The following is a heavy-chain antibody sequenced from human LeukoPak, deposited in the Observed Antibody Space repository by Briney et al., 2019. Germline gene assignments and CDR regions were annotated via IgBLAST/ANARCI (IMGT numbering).Heavy chain of an antibody. CDR2: ISGSGGST. D-gene: IGHD5-12*01. V-gene: IGHV3-23*01. CDR1: GFTFSSYA. J-gene: IGHJ4*02. Sequence: GGSLRLSCVASGFTFSSYAMSWVRQAPGKGLEWVSAISGSGGSTYYADSVKGRFTISRDNSKNTLYLQMNSLRAEDTAVYYCAKGAREYSGYDDYFDYWGQGTLVTVSS. CDR3: AKGAREYSGYDDYFDY.